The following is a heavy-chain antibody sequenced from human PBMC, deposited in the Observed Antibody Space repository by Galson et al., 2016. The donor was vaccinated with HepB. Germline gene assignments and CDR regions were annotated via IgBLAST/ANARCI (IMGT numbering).Heavy chain of an antibody. CDR2: ISSSSTYI. CDR1: GFTFSNYS. Sequence: SLRLSCAASGFTFSNYSLNWVRQAPGKGLEWVSSISSSSTYIYYADSVEGRFTISRDNAKNSLYLQMSSLRAEDTAVYYCAREGLGDGYNSLNYYSYYMDVWGKGTTVTVSS. V-gene: IGHV3-21*01. J-gene: IGHJ6*03. CDR3: AREGLGDGYNSLNYYSYYMDV. D-gene: IGHD5-24*01.